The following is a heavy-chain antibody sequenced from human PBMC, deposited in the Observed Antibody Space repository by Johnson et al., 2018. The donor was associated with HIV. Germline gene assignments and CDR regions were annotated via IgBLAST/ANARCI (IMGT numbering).Heavy chain of an antibody. CDR3: AKEWSAFDI. CDR2: ITGRGTAR. V-gene: IGHV3-11*04. J-gene: IGHJ3*02. Sequence: ESGGGLVKPGGSLRLSCAASGFTFSDYYIHWNRQAPGKGPEWLSFITGRGTARYADSGKGRFTISRHNAKSSVILQVNSLTAEDTATYYCAKEWSAFDIWGQGTMVTVAA. D-gene: IGHD1-26*01. CDR1: GFTFSDYY.